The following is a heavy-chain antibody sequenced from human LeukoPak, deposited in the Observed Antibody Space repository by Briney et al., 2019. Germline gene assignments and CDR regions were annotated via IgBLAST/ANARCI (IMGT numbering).Heavy chain of an antibody. J-gene: IGHJ4*02. CDR3: ARGSSHYYDSSGYSLDY. Sequence: SETLSLTCAVYGGSFSGYYWSWIRQPPGKGLEWIGEINHSGSTNYNPSLKSRVTISVDPYKNQFSLKLSSVTAADTAVYYCARGSSHYYDSSGYSLDYWGQGTLVTVSS. D-gene: IGHD3-22*01. CDR2: INHSGST. V-gene: IGHV4-34*01. CDR1: GGSFSGYY.